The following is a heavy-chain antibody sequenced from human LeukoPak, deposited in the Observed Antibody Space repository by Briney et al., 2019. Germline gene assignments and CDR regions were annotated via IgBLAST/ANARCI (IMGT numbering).Heavy chain of an antibody. J-gene: IGHJ6*02. CDR2: MNPNSGNT. Sequence: ASVKVSCKASGYTFTSYDINWARQATGQGLEWMGWMNPNSGNTGYAQKFQGRVTMTRNTSISTAYMELSSLRSEDTAVYYCARGAKGYYYYGMDVWGQGTTVTVSS. V-gene: IGHV1-8*01. CDR1: GYTFTSYD. CDR3: ARGAKGYYYYGMDV.